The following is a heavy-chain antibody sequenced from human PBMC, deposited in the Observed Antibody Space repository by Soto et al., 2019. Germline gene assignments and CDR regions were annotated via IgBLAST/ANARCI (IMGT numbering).Heavy chain of an antibody. J-gene: IGHJ4*02. Sequence: GGSLRLSCAASGFTFSSYSMNWVRQAPGKGLEWVSGISSSGDSTYYADSVKGRFTVSRDNSKNTLYLQMNSLRGEDTAVFYCAKERSSGWSFDYWGQGTLVTVSS. CDR3: AKERSSGWSFDY. D-gene: IGHD6-19*01. CDR1: GFTFSSYS. CDR2: ISSSGDST. V-gene: IGHV3-23*01.